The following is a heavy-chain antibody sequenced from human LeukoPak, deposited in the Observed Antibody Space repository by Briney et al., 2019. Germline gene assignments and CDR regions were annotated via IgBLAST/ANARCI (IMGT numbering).Heavy chain of an antibody. CDR1: GFTFSSYE. J-gene: IGHJ5*02. CDR3: ARARRDCSGGSCYPDYNWFDP. V-gene: IGHV3-48*03. D-gene: IGHD2-15*01. CDR2: ISSSGSAI. Sequence: PGGSLRLSCAASGFTFSSYEMNWVRQAPGKGLDWVSYISSSGSAIYYADSVRGRLTISRDNAKNSLYLQMNSLRAEDTAVYYCARARRDCSGGSCYPDYNWFDPWGQGTLVTVSS.